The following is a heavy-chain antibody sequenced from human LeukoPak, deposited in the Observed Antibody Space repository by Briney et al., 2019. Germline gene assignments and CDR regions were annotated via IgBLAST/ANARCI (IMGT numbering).Heavy chain of an antibody. CDR3: ARDANYGSGSYNWYFDL. J-gene: IGHJ2*01. CDR2: INEDGSTT. CDR1: GFSFSRYW. D-gene: IGHD3-10*01. V-gene: IGHV3-74*03. Sequence: GGSLRLSCAASGFSFSRYWMHWVRHSPGKGLVWVSRINEDGSTTTYADSVKGRFTISRDNAKNTLHLQMNSLRAEDTALYYCARDANYGSGSYNWYFDLWGRGTLVTVSS.